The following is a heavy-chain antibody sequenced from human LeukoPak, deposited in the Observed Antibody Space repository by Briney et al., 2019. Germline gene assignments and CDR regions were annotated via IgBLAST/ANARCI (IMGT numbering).Heavy chain of an antibody. D-gene: IGHD3-10*01. V-gene: IGHV1-69*05. CDR1: GGTFSSYA. J-gene: IGHJ4*02. CDR2: IIPIFGTA. CDR3: ATNYYGSGGVFDY. Sequence: SVKVSCKASGGTFSSYAISWVRQAPGQGLEWMRRIIPIFGTANYAQKFQGRVTITTDESTSTAYMELSSLRSEDTAVYYCATNYYGSGGVFDYWGQGTLVTVSS.